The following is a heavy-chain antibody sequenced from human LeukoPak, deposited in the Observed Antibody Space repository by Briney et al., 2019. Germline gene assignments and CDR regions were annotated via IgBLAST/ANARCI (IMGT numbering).Heavy chain of an antibody. D-gene: IGHD2-15*01. J-gene: IGHJ4*02. CDR3: ARGNILDCSGGSCYGHYFDY. CDR1: GYSISSGYY. Sequence: SETLSLTCTVSGYSISSGYYWGWIRQPPGKGLEWIGSIYHSGSTYYNPSLKSRVTISVDTSKNQFSLKLSSVTAADTAVYYCARGNILDCSGGSCYGHYFDYWGQGTLVTVSS. CDR2: IYHSGST. V-gene: IGHV4-38-2*02.